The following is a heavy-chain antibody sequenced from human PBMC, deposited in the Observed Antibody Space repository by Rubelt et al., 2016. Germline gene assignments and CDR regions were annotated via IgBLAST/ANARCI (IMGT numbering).Heavy chain of an antibody. CDR3: ARDLRSSGSRPY. V-gene: IGHV4-39*07. D-gene: IGHD6-13*01. CDR2: IYYSGTT. J-gene: IGHJ4*02. CDR1: GGSISSSSYY. Sequence: QLQLQESGPGLVKPSETLSLTCTVSGGSISSSSYYWGWIRQPPGKGLEWIVSIYYSGTTYYNPSLKSRVTISVDTSKNQLSLKLSAVTAAYTAVYYFARDLRSSGSRPYWGQGALVTVSS.